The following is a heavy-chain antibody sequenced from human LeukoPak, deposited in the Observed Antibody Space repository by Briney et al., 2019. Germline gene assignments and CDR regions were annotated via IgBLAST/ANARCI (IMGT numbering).Heavy chain of an antibody. Sequence: SVKVSCKASGGIFSNYAISWVRQAPGQGLEWMGGIIPIFGTANYAEKFRGRVTITADETTSTAYMELSRLKSEDTAMYYCARDSSEFRSLIPHWGQGTLVTVSS. J-gene: IGHJ1*01. V-gene: IGHV1-69*13. CDR2: IIPIFGTA. CDR1: GGIFSNYA. CDR3: ARDSSEFRSLIPH. D-gene: IGHD2-21*01.